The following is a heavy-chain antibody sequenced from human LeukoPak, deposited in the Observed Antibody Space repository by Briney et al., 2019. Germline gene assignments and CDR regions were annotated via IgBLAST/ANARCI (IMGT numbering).Heavy chain of an antibody. CDR1: GFTFTNYW. Sequence: GGSLRLSCATSGFTFTNYWMNWVRQAPGKGLEWLTNIKQDGSVRHYVDSVKGRFTISRDNAKNSLYLQMNSLRAEDTAVYYCARDLYSTGSFDSWGQGTPVTVSS. J-gene: IGHJ4*02. CDR2: IKQDGSVR. V-gene: IGHV3-7*01. CDR3: ARDLYSTGSFDS. D-gene: IGHD6-19*01.